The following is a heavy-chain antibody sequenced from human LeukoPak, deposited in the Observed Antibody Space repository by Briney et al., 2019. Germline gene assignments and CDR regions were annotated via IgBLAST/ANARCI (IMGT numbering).Heavy chain of an antibody. V-gene: IGHV5-51*01. CDR3: ARGYCSGGSCAGYFDY. D-gene: IGHD2-15*01. J-gene: IGHJ4*02. Sequence: GESLKISCKGSGYSFTSYWIGWVRPMPGKGLEWMGIIYPGDSDTRYSPSFQGQVTISADKSISTAYLQWSSLKASDTAMYYCARGYCSGGSCAGYFDYWGQGTLVTVSS. CDR2: IYPGDSDT. CDR1: GYSFTSYW.